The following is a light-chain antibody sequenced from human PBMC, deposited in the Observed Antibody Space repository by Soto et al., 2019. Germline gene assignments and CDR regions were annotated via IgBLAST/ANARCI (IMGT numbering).Light chain of an antibody. CDR1: QSVSRY. CDR2: GAS. J-gene: IGKJ1*01. Sequence: EIVLTQSPATLSLSPGERATLSCRASQSVSRYLAWYQQKPGQAPRLLIYGASSRATGIPDRFSGSGSGTDFTLTISRLEPEDFAVYYCQQYGNSPWTFGQGTKVEFK. V-gene: IGKV3-20*01. CDR3: QQYGNSPWT.